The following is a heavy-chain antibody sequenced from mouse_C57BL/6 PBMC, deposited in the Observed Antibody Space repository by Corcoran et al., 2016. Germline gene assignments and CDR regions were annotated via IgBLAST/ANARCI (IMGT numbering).Heavy chain of an antibody. Sequence: QAQLKQSGAELERPGASVKLSCKASGYSFTDYYIHWVTQRPGQELEGIARIYPGNGNTYYNEKFKGKATLTAEKSSNTAYMQLSSLTSEDSAVYFCGGPYYFDYWGQGTTLTVSS. CDR3: GGPYYFDY. CDR2: IYPGNGNT. CDR1: GYSFTDYY. V-gene: IGHV1-76*01. J-gene: IGHJ2*01.